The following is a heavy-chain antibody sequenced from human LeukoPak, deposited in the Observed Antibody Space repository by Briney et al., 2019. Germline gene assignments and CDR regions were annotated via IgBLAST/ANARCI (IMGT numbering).Heavy chain of an antibody. Sequence: SETLSLTCAVYGGSFSGYYWSWLRQPPGKGLEWIGEINHSGSTNYNPSLKSRVTISVDTSKNQFSLKLSSVTAADTAVYYCARAVADIPGYYGMDVWGQGTTVTVSS. CDR2: INHSGST. J-gene: IGHJ6*02. CDR1: GGSFSGYY. D-gene: IGHD6-19*01. CDR3: ARAVADIPGYYGMDV. V-gene: IGHV4-34*01.